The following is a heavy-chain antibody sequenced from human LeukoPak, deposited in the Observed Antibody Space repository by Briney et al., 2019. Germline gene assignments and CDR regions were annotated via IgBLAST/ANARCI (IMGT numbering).Heavy chain of an antibody. D-gene: IGHD3-3*01. CDR2: IYYSGST. V-gene: IGHV4-59*01. J-gene: IGHJ4*02. Sequence: PSETLSLTCAVYGGSFSGNYWSWIRQPPGKGLEWIGYIYYSGSTNYNPSLKSRVTISVDTSKNQFSLKLSSVTAADTAVYYCARADDFWSGYTFDYWGQGTLVTVSS. CDR3: ARADDFWSGYTFDY. CDR1: GGSFSGNY.